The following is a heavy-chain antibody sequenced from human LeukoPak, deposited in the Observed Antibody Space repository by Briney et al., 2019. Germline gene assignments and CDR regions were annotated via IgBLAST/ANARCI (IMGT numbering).Heavy chain of an antibody. V-gene: IGHV3-48*03. CDR3: AKDVYSYYYYYMDV. D-gene: IGHD1-14*01. CDR1: GFTFSSYE. J-gene: IGHJ6*03. Sequence: GGSLRLSCAASGFTFSSYEMNWVRQAPGKGLEWVSYISSSGSTIYYADSVKGRFTISRDNAKNSLYLRMNSLRAEDTAVYYCAKDVYSYYYYYMDVWGKGTTVTVSS. CDR2: ISSSGSTI.